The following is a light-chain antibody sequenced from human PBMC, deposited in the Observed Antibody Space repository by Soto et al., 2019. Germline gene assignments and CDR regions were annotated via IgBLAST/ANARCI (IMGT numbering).Light chain of an antibody. J-gene: IGKJ2*01. V-gene: IGKV3-15*01. CDR3: QQSNNWPYT. CDR2: GAS. CDR1: QSVSDN. Sequence: EVVMTQSPATLSVSPGERVTLSCRASQSVSDNLAWYQQKPGQAPRLLIYGASTRATTIPARFSGSGSGTEFARLLSSLQSEDFAVYYCQQSNNWPYTFGQGTKLDIK.